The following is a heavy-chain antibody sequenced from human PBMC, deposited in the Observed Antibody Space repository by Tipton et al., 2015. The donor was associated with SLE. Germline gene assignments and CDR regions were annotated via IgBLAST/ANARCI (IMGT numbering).Heavy chain of an antibody. CDR1: GGSISSSDHY. V-gene: IGHV4-39*01. CDR2: VYYSGIT. D-gene: IGHD3-3*01. J-gene: IGHJ6*02. Sequence: TLSLTCTVSGGSISSSDHYWGWIRQPPGKGLEWIGGVYYSGITYYNPSLKSRVNISVDTSKNQFSLKLTSVTAADTAVYYCARHFGRYFHGMDVWGQGTTVTVSS. CDR3: ARHFGRYFHGMDV.